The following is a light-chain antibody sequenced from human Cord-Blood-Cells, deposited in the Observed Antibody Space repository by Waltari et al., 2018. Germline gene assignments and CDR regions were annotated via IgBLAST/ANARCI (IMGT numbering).Light chain of an antibody. CDR2: AAS. CDR1: QGISSY. J-gene: IGKJ1*01. CDR3: HQYYSYPRT. Sequence: AIRMTQSPSSLSASTAARVTITCWASQGISSYLAWYQQKPGKAPKLLIYAASTLQSGVPSRFSGSGSGTDFTLTISCLQSEDFATYYCHQYYSYPRTFGQGTKVEIK. V-gene: IGKV1-8*01.